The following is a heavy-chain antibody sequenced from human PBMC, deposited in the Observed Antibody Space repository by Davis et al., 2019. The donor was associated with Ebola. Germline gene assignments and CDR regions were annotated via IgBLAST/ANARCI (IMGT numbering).Heavy chain of an antibody. CDR1: GFTFSNYA. CDR2: ISGSGAST. J-gene: IGHJ5*01. V-gene: IGHV3-23*01. CDR3: ARSPTLTGRGRLDS. D-gene: IGHD1-14*01. Sequence: GESLKISCEASGFTFSNYAMSWVRQSPGKGLEWVSTISGSGASTYYADSAKGRFTISRDNSDNTLYLHMNNLKVDDTAVYYCARSPTLTGRGRLDSWGQGVLVAVSS.